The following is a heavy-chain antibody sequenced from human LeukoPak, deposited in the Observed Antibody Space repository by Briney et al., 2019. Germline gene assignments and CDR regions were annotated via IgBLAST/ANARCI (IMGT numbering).Heavy chain of an antibody. CDR2: ISSSGSTI. Sequence: GGSLRLSCVASGFTSSSRDWMTWVRQAPGKGLEWVSYISSSGSTIYYADSVKGRFTISRDNAKNSLYLQMNSLRAEDTAVYYCARDKGTSYLSSFDYWGQGTLVTVSS. CDR3: ARDKGTSYLSSFDY. CDR1: GFTSSSRDW. J-gene: IGHJ4*02. D-gene: IGHD6-6*01. V-gene: IGHV3-48*04.